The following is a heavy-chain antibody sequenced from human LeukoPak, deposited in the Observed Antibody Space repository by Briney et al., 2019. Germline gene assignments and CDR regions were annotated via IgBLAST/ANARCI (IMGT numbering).Heavy chain of an antibody. CDR3: ARDNYYGSGSYYDY. D-gene: IGHD3-10*01. CDR1: GFTFSSYE. CDR2: ISSSGSTI. J-gene: IGHJ4*02. Sequence: QTGGSLRLSCAASGFTFSSYEMNWVRQAPGKGLEWVSYISSSGSTIYYADSVKGRFTISRDNAKNSLYLQMNSLRAEDTAVYYCARDNYYGSGSYYDYWGQGTLVTVSS. V-gene: IGHV3-48*03.